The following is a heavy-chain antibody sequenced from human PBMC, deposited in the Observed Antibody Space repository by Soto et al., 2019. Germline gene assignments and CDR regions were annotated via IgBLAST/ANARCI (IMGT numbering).Heavy chain of an antibody. D-gene: IGHD3-10*01. CDR3: ARYRGSGSYYFDY. V-gene: IGHV4-34*01. CDR1: GWSFRGYY. Sequence: SETLSLPCTVYGWSFRGYYWSWIRQPPGKGLEWIGEINHSGSTNYNPSLKSRVTISVDTSKNQFSLKLSSVTAADTAVYYCARYRGSGSYYFDYWGQGTLVTVSS. J-gene: IGHJ4*02. CDR2: INHSGST.